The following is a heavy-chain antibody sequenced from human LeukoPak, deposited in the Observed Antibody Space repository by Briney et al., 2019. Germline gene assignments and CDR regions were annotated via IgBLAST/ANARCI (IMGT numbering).Heavy chain of an antibody. V-gene: IGHV4-38-2*02. CDR3: ARVSWFDELPFY. CDR1: GYSIISDYF. CDR2: IYHSGST. J-gene: IGHJ4*02. Sequence: SETLSLTCTVSGYSIISDYFWCWIRQPPGKGLEWIGTIYHSGSTYYSPSLKRRATASVDTSKNQFSLKRSSVTAADTAVYYCARVSWFDELPFYWGQGSLFSV. D-gene: IGHD3-10*01.